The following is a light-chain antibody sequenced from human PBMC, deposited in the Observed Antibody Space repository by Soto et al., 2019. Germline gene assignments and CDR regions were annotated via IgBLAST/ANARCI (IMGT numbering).Light chain of an antibody. CDR1: QSVTSGY. CDR2: NTS. J-gene: IGKJ2*01. CDR3: KQYGSSPLYS. V-gene: IGKV3-20*01. Sequence: EIVLTQSPGTLSLSPGERATLSCRASQSVTSGYLAWYQQKPGQAPRLIIYNTSHRAAGIPDRFSGSGSETDFTLTISRLEPADFAVYYCKQYGSSPLYSFGQGTNLDIK.